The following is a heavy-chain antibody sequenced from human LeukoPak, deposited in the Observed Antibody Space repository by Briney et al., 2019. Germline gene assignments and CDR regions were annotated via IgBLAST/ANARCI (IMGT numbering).Heavy chain of an antibody. D-gene: IGHD2-2*01. V-gene: IGHV3-30*02. CDR2: IRYDGSNK. Sequence: GGSLRLSCAASGFTFSSYGMHWVRQAPGKGLEWVAFIRYDGSNKYYADSVKGRFTISRDNSKNTLYLQMNSLRAEDTAVYYCAKDGDYCSSTSCYGGLDYWGQGTLVTVSS. CDR1: GFTFSSYG. J-gene: IGHJ4*02. CDR3: AKDGDYCSSTSCYGGLDY.